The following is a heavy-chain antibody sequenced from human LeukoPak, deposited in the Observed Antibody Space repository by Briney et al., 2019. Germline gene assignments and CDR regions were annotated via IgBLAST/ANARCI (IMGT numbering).Heavy chain of an antibody. V-gene: IGHV1-69*05. CDR2: IIPIFGTA. J-gene: IGHJ1*01. Sequence: SVKVSCKASGGTFSSYAISWVRQAPGQGLEWMGGIIPIFGTANYAQKFQGRVTITTDESTSTAYMELSSLRSEDTAVYYCASSYIVVVIATDEYFQHWGQGTLVTVSS. CDR1: GGTFSSYA. CDR3: ASSYIVVVIATDEYFQH. D-gene: IGHD2-21*01.